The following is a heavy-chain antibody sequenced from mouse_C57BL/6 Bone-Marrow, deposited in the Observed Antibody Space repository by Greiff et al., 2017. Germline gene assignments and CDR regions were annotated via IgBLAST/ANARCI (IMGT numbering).Heavy chain of an antibody. V-gene: IGHV1-55*01. Sequence: QVQLKQPGAELVKPGASVKMSCKASGYTFTSYWINWVKQRPGQGLEWIGDIYPGSGSTNYNEKFKSKATLTVDTSSSTAYLQLSSLTSEDSAVYYCATSYYGVAYWGQGTLVTVSA. CDR1: GYTFTSYW. J-gene: IGHJ3*01. CDR2: IYPGSGST. D-gene: IGHD2-10*01. CDR3: ATSYYGVAY.